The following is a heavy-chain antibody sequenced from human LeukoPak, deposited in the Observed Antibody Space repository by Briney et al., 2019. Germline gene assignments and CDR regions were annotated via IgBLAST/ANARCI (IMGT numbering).Heavy chain of an antibody. Sequence: PGGSLRLSCTASGFTFGDYGLSWVRQAPGKGLEWIGEINHSGSTNYNPSLKSRVTISVDTSKNQFSLKLSSVTAADTAVYYCARGRGRGSGIISYMDVWGKGTTVTVSS. CDR1: GFTFGDYG. J-gene: IGHJ6*03. D-gene: IGHD3-10*01. V-gene: IGHV4-34*01. CDR2: INHSGST. CDR3: ARGRGRGSGIISYMDV.